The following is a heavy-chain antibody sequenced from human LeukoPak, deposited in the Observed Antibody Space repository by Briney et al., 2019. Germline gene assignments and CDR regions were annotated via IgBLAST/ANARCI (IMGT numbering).Heavy chain of an antibody. J-gene: IGHJ3*02. V-gene: IGHV4-39*01. CDR1: GGSISNDNYY. CDR2: IYYSGSA. Sequence: PSETLSLTCSISGGSISNDNYYWGWIRQPPGMGLEWLGNIYYSGSAYYNPSLKSRVTISIDTSKVQFSLKVSSVTAADTAVYFCARGPYSYDSSGAFDIWGQGTMVTVSS. CDR3: ARGPYSYDSSGAFDI. D-gene: IGHD3-22*01.